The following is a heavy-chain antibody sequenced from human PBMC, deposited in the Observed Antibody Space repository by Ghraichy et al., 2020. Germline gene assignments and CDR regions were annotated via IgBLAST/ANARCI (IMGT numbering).Heavy chain of an antibody. CDR1: GYTFTGYY. Sequence: ASVKVSCKASGYTFTGYYMHWVRQAPGQGLEWMGWINPNSGGTNYAQKFQGRVTMTRDTSMSTAYMELSRLRSDDTAVYYCARERYDILAGYRNWFDPWGQGTLVTVSS. D-gene: IGHD3-9*01. CDR2: INPNSGGT. V-gene: IGHV1-2*02. J-gene: IGHJ5*02. CDR3: ARERYDILAGYRNWFDP.